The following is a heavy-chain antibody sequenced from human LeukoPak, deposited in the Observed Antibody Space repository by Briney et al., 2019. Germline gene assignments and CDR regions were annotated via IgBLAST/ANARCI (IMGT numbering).Heavy chain of an antibody. CDR1: GFTFSSHW. J-gene: IGHJ4*02. V-gene: IGHV3-7*01. CDR3: ARDKIVGATHFDY. Sequence: GGSLRLSCAASGFTFSSHWMSWVRQAPGKGLEWVANIKQDGSEKYYVDSVKGRFTISRDNAKNSLYLQMNSLRVEDTAVYYCARDKIVGATHFDYWGQGTLVTVSS. D-gene: IGHD1-26*01. CDR2: IKQDGSEK.